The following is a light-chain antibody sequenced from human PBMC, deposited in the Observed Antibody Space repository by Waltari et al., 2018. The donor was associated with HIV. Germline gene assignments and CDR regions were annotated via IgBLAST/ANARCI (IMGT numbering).Light chain of an antibody. CDR1: NLGNKY. CDR2: KDR. CDR3: QAWDGDTVI. J-gene: IGLJ2*01. V-gene: IGLV3-1*01. Sequence: DLSQDTAVSVSPGQTVTLACFGANLGNKYTSWFQQKAVHPPVLVLYKDRKRSSGIPDRFSRSTSGDTASLIISDTQAIDEAEYFCQAWDGDTVIFGGGTKLTVL.